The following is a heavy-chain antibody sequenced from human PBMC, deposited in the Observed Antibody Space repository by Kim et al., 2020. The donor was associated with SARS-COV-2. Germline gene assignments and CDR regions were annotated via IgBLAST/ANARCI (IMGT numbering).Heavy chain of an antibody. J-gene: IGHJ5*02. CDR3: ARETHSGRDKYFDP. Sequence: GGSLRLSCAASGFTFTNYAMSWVRQVPGKGLEWVAAVSENGDTTYFAKSVQGRFSISRDNFENTLSLQIGGLRVEDSAIYYCARETHSGRDKYFDPWGQGTVVTVSS. V-gene: IGHV3-23*01. CDR2: VSENGDTT. D-gene: IGHD6-25*01. CDR1: GFTFTNYA.